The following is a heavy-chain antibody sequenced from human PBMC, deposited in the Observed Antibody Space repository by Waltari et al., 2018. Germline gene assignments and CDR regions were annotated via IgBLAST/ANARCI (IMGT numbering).Heavy chain of an antibody. J-gene: IGHJ3*01. V-gene: IGHV4-39*01. CDR2: ISYNGAT. Sequence: QLQLQESGPGLVKPSETLSLTFSVSVVSITTNRHFWGWIRQPPGQGLEWIGTISYNGATYSSPSLRSRVTIFRDTSKNQLSLKLGSVTAADTAFYYCATYIGASLGTAAFDVWGQGTMVTVSS. CDR1: VVSITTNRHF. CDR3: ATYIGASLGTAAFDV. D-gene: IGHD5-12*01.